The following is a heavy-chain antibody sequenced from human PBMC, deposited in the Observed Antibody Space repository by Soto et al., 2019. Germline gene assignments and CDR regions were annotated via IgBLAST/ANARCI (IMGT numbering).Heavy chain of an antibody. CDR1: GASISSTSYY. V-gene: IGHV4-39*01. D-gene: IGHD3-10*02. Sequence: PSETLSLTCSLSGASISSTSYYWGWIRQPPGKGLQWIGSIHYTGSIDYSPSLKGRVTMPVDTSENQLSLRLNSVTAAETAVYYCLRNSHMLNNWFDPCGQGTLVPVSS. CDR2: IHYTGSI. CDR3: LRNSHMLNNWFDP. J-gene: IGHJ5*02.